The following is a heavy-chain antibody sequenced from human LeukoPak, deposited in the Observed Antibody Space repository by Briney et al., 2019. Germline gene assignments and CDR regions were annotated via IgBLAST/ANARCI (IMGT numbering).Heavy chain of an antibody. Sequence: PSEALSLTCTVSGYSISSGYYWGWIRQPPGKGLEWIGSIYHSGSTYYNPSLKSRVTISVDTSKNQFSLKLSSVTAADTAEYYCARYLNFLGRKEIDYWGQGTLVTVSS. CDR1: GYSISSGYY. J-gene: IGHJ4*02. V-gene: IGHV4-38-2*02. CDR2: IYHSGST. CDR3: ARYLNFLGRKEIDY. D-gene: IGHD3-3*01.